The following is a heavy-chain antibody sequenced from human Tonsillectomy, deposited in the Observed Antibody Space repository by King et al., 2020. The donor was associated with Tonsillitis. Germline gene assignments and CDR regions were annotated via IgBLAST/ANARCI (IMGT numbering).Heavy chain of an antibody. Sequence: VQLVESGGGLVQPGGSLRLSCAASGFTFSSYAMSWVRQAPGKGLEWVSAISGSGGSTYYADSVKGRFTISRYNSKNTLYLQMNSLRAEDTAVYYCAKGGGYCSSTSCPPYYFDYWGQGTLVTVSS. CDR3: AKGGGYCSSTSCPPYYFDY. J-gene: IGHJ4*02. CDR1: GFTFSSYA. CDR2: ISGSGGST. D-gene: IGHD2-2*03. V-gene: IGHV3-23*04.